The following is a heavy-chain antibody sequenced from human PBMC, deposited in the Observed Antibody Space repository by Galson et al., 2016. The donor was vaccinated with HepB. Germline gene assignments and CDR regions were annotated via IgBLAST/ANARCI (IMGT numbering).Heavy chain of an antibody. V-gene: IGHV3-23*01. D-gene: IGHD2-2*03. CDR3: AIDPSHWIENPFAL. Sequence: LRLSCAASGFTFKNFGMTWVRQAPGKGLEWVSTICGSCGDIDYADSVQGRFTISRDNSKNTLSLQMNSLRAEDTATYYCAIDPSHWIENPFALWGQGTLVTVSS. CDR1: GFTFKNFG. J-gene: IGHJ4*02. CDR2: ICGSCGDI.